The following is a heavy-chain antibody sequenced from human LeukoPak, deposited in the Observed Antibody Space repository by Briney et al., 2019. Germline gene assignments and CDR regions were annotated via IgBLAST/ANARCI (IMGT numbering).Heavy chain of an antibody. V-gene: IGHV1-18*01. Sequence: ASVTVSCKASGYTFTSYGISWVRQAPGQGLEWMGWISAYNGNTNYAQKLQGRVTMTTDTSTSTAYMELRSLRSDDTAVYYCARSGAYSSGWYPFDYWGQGTLVTVSS. J-gene: IGHJ4*02. CDR2: ISAYNGNT. D-gene: IGHD6-19*01. CDR3: ARSGAYSSGWYPFDY. CDR1: GYTFTSYG.